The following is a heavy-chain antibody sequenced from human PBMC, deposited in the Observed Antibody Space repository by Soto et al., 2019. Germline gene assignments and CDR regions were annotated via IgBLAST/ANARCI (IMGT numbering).Heavy chain of an antibody. CDR1: GGSISSAAYC. J-gene: IGHJ4*02. CDR2: IYDGGTT. CDR3: ARGPSGDKIDY. D-gene: IGHD7-27*01. V-gene: IGHV4-30-4*01. Sequence: QVQLQESGPRLVSPSQTLSLTCTVSGGSISSAAYCWSWIRQSPDKGLEWIGHIYDGGTTYSSPSRTGRVTIPADTSEAQFSLKLSSVSAADTAVYYCARGPSGDKIDYWGQGIQVTVSS.